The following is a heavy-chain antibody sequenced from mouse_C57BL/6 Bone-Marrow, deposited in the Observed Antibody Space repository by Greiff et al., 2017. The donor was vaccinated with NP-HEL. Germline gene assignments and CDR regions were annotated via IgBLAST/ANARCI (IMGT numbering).Heavy chain of an antibody. CDR3: ARHEAEIYYDYRGFDY. J-gene: IGHJ2*01. CDR1: GYTFTEYT. D-gene: IGHD2-4*01. V-gene: IGHV1-62-2*01. CDR2: IYPGSGSI. Sequence: VQLQQSGAELVKPGASVKLSCKASGYTFTEYTIHWVKQRSGQGLEWIGWIYPGSGSIKYNEKFKDKATLTADKSSSTVYMELSRLTSEDSAVYFCARHEAEIYYDYRGFDYWGQGTTLTVSS.